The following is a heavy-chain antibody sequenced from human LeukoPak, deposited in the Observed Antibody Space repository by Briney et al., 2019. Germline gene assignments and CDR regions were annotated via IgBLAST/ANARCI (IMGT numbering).Heavy chain of an antibody. CDR3: ARDPLWFGLNYYYYYMDV. CDR2: ISGYNGNT. Sequence: ASVKVSCKASGYTFTNYGVNWVRQAPGQGLEWMGWISGYNGNTKFARNFQGRLTMTTDTSTSTTHMELRSLRSDDTAVYYCARDPLWFGLNYYYYYMDVWGKGTTVTVSS. CDR1: GYTFTNYG. J-gene: IGHJ6*03. D-gene: IGHD3-10*01. V-gene: IGHV1-18*01.